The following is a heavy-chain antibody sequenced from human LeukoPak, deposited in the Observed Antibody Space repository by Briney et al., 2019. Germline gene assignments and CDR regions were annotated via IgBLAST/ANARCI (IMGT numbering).Heavy chain of an antibody. D-gene: IGHD3-22*01. CDR1: GFTFSSYW. V-gene: IGHV3-74*01. Sequence: GGSLRLSCAASGFTFSSYWMHWVRQAPGKGLVWVSRINSVASSTSYADSVKGRFTISRDNAKNTLYLQMNSLRAEDTAVYYCARVKYPYYYDSSGYEGDDAFDIWGQGTMVTVST. CDR3: ARVKYPYYYDSSGYEGDDAFDI. J-gene: IGHJ3*02. CDR2: INSVASST.